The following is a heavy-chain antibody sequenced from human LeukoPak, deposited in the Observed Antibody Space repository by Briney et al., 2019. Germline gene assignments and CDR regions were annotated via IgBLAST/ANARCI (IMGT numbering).Heavy chain of an antibody. D-gene: IGHD1-7*01. CDR2: MYYNGGGT. CDR3: TRRTYSTYMDV. CDR1: GGSFSNYY. V-gene: IGHV4-34*01. Sequence: PSETLSLTCAVYGGSFSNYYWSWIRQPPGKGLEWIANMYYNGGGTQYNRSLTNRVTISVDTSKNQFFLNLRSVTAADTAVYYCTRRTYSTYMDVWGQGTTVTVSS. J-gene: IGHJ6*03.